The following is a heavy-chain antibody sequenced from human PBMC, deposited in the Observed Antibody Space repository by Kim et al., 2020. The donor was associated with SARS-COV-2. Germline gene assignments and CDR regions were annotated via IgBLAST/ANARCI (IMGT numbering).Heavy chain of an antibody. D-gene: IGHD3-22*01. CDR1: GFTFSSYG. V-gene: IGHV3-30*18. CDR2: ISYDGSNK. J-gene: IGHJ4*01. CDR3: AKGPQYYYDSSGYLNY. Sequence: GGSLRLSCAASGFTFSSYGMHWVRQAPGKGLEWVAVISYDGSNKYYADSVKGRFTISRDNSKNTLYLQMNSLRAEDTAVYYCAKGPQYYYDSSGYLNYWG.